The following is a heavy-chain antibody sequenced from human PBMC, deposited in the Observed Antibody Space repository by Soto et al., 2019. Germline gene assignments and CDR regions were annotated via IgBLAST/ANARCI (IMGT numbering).Heavy chain of an antibody. CDR2: IHHSGTS. CDR3: ASERWTCGDDRGYGNFDN. Sequence: QVQLQESGPGLVKPSETLSLTCSVSGGSITSYYWTWMRQPPGKGLEWIGNIHHSGTSNQKSSLKSRVSISLDTSKNQFSLHLSSVTAADTAVYYCASERWTCGDDRGYGNFDNWGQGTLVTVSS. V-gene: IGHV4-59*01. J-gene: IGHJ4*02. D-gene: IGHD2-21*02. CDR1: GGSITSYY.